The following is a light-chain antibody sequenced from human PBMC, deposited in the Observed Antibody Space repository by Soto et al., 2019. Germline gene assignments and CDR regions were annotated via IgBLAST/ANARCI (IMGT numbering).Light chain of an antibody. CDR3: QQYNNWPLT. V-gene: IGKV3-15*01. Sequence: EILMTQSPATLSVSPGEMAPLYCRASQSVSSNLAWYPQKPGQAPRLLIYGASTRATGIPAMFSGSGSGTEFTLTISRLQAEDFAGYYCQQYNNWPLTFGGGTKVDI. CDR2: GAS. CDR1: QSVSSN. J-gene: IGKJ4*01.